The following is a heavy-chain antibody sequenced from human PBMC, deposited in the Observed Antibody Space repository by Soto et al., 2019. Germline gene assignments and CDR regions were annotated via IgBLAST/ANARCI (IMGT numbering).Heavy chain of an antibody. CDR3: ARVSVHCSSTSCYPYFWY. CDR2: INAGNGNT. D-gene: IGHD2-2*01. J-gene: IGHJ4*02. CDR1: GYTFTSYG. Sequence: ASVKVSCKASGYTFTSYGISWVRQAPGQGLEWMGWINAGNGNTKYSQKFQGRVTITRDTSASTAYMELSSLRSEDTAVYYCARVSVHCSSTSCYPYFWYWGQGTLVTVSS. V-gene: IGHV1-3*01.